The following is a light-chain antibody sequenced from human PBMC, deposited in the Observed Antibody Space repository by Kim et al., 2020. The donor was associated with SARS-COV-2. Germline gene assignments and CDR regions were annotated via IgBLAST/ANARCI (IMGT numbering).Light chain of an antibody. CDR2: DAS. CDR1: QGISSA. Sequence: AIQLTQSPSSLSASVGDRVTITCRASQGISSALAWYQQKPGKAPKLLIYDASSLESGVPSRFSGSGSGTDFTLTISSLQPEDFATYYCQQFNNYPQLTVGGGTKVDIK. V-gene: IGKV1D-13*01. J-gene: IGKJ4*01. CDR3: QQFNNYPQLT.